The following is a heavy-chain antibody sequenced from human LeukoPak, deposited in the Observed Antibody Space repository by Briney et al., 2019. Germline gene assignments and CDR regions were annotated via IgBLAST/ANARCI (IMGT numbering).Heavy chain of an antibody. CDR2: FDPEDGET. V-gene: IGHV1-24*01. J-gene: IGHJ6*03. CDR1: GYTLTELS. D-gene: IGHD6-19*01. CDR3: ARGDSSGPDYYYYMDV. Sequence: ASVKVSCKVSGYTLTELSMHWVRQAPGKGLEWMGGFDPEDGETIYAQKFQGRVTMTEDTSTDTAYMELSSLRSEDTAVYYCARGDSSGPDYYYYMDVWGKGTTVTISS.